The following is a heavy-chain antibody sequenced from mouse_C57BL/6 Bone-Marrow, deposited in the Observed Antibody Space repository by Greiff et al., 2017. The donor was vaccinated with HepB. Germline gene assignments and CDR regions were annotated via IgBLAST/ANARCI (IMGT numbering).Heavy chain of an antibody. Sequence: EVNVVESGGGLVQPGESLKLSCESNEYEFPSHDMSWVRKTPEKRLELVAAINSDGGSTYYPDTMERRFIISRDNTKKTLYLQMSSLRSEDTALYYCARHGGYDGHWYFDVWGTGTTVTVSS. CDR2: INSDGGST. CDR1: EYEFPSHD. CDR3: ARHGGYDGHWYFDV. V-gene: IGHV5-2*01. D-gene: IGHD2-2*01. J-gene: IGHJ1*03.